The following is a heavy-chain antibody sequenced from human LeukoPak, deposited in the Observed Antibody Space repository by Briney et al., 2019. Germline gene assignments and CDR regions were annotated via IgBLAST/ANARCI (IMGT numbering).Heavy chain of an antibody. CDR2: INPNSGDT. CDR1: GYTFTGYY. Sequence: GASVKVSCKASGYTFTGYYLHWVRQAPGQGLEWMGWINPNSGDTDYAQKFQGRVTMTRDTSISTAYMELSRLRSDDTAVYYCARGGLIRNPTMAGYSSSWYSARLWFDPWGQGTLVTVSP. CDR3: ARGGLIRNPTMAGYSSSWYSARLWFDP. D-gene: IGHD6-13*01. V-gene: IGHV1-2*02. J-gene: IGHJ5*02.